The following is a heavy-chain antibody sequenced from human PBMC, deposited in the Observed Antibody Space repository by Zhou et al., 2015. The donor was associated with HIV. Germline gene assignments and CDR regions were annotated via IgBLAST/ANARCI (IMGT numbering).Heavy chain of an antibody. J-gene: IGHJ4*02. CDR1: GGTFSNYA. CDR3: ARGGPGIAAAGLRVYDY. V-gene: IGHV1-69*06. D-gene: IGHD6-13*01. CDR2: IIPMFGTV. Sequence: QVLLVQSGAEVKKPGSSVKVSCEASGGTFSNYAVSWVRQAPGQGLEWMGAIIPMFGTVRYAQKFQGRVTLTADRSTNTAYMEMRSLRSEDTAVYYCARGGPGIAAAGLRVYDYWGQGTLVTVSS.